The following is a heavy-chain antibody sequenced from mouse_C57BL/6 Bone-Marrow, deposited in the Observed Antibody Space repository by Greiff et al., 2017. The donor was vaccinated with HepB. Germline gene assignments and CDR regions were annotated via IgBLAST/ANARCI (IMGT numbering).Heavy chain of an antibody. J-gene: IGHJ3*01. CDR3: ARWGYSKGAWFAY. V-gene: IGHV1-52*01. CDR1: GYTFTSYW. CDR2: IDPSDSDT. D-gene: IGHD2-5*01. Sequence: QVQLKQSGSELVRPGSSVKLSCKASGYTFTSYWMHWVKQRPIQGLEWIGNIDPSDSDTHYNQKFKDKATLTVDKSSSTAYMQLRSLTSEDSAIYYYARWGYSKGAWFAYWCQGTRVTVSA.